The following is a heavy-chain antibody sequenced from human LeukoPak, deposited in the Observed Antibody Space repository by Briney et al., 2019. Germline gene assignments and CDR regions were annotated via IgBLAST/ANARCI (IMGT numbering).Heavy chain of an antibody. V-gene: IGHV6-1*01. CDR1: GGSVSSNSAA. CDR2: TYYRSKWYN. Sequence: SQTLSLTCAIPGGSVSSNSAAWNWIRQSPSRGLEWLGRTYYRSKWYNDYAVSVKSRITINPDTSKNQFSLQLNSVTPEDTAVYYCARDTSRTAKLKGPLDYWGQGTLVTVSS. CDR3: ARDTSRTAKLKGPLDY. D-gene: IGHD2/OR15-2a*01. J-gene: IGHJ4*02.